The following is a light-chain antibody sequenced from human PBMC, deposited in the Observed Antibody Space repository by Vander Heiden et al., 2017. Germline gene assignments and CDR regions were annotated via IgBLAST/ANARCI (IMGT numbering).Light chain of an antibody. CDR2: WAS. CDR3: QQYFTSPRT. CDR1: QSLLSGSNNKNN. Sequence: VVNQSPGSLGVSLGERATINCKSSQSLLSGSNNKNNLTWYQQKPGQPPKLLISWASTRESGVPDRFTGSGSGTDFTLTISRLQAEDVAVYYCQQYFTSPRTFGGGTRVDI. J-gene: IGKJ4*01. V-gene: IGKV4-1*01.